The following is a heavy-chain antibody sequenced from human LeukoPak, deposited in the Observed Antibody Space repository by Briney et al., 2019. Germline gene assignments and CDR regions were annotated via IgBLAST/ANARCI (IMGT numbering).Heavy chain of an antibody. J-gene: IGHJ4*02. V-gene: IGHV4-39*01. CDR2: IYYSGST. CDR1: GGPISSSSYY. D-gene: IGHD3-10*01. CDR3: ARRVQDYGSGSYLRDYYFDY. Sequence: SETLSLTCTVSGGPISSSSYYWGWIRQPPGKGLEWIGSIYYSGSTYYNPSLKSRVTISVDTSKNQFSLKLSSVTAADTAVYYCARRVQDYGSGSYLRDYYFDYWGQGTLVTVSS.